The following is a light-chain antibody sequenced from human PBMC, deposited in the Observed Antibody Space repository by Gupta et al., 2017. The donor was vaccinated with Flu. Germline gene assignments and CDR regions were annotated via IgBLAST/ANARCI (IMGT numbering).Light chain of an antibody. J-gene: IGLJ2*01. CDR3: CSYAGSNNLV. CDR1: SSDVGGYNY. Sequence: QSALTQPPSASGSPGQSVTIFCTGTSSDVGGYNYVSWYQQHPGEAPKLVIYEVSKRPSGVPDRFSGSKSGNTASLTVSGLQAEDEADYYCCSYAGSNNLVFGGGTKLTVL. V-gene: IGLV2-8*01. CDR2: EVS.